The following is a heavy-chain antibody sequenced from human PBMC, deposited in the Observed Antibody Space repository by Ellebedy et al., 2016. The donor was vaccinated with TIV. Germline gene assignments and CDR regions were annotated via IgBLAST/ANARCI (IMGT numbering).Heavy chain of an antibody. CDR3: AREGWGETVRGY. D-gene: IGHD3-10*01. J-gene: IGHJ4*02. CDR2: ISASGATI. CDR1: GLTLSTSS. V-gene: IGHV3-48*04. Sequence: GESLKISCAASGLTLSTSSMNWVRQSPGKGLEWLSYISASGATIYYADAVKGRFTISRDNARDLLYLQMSSLRAEDTAIYYCAREGWGETVRGYWGQGTQVTVSS.